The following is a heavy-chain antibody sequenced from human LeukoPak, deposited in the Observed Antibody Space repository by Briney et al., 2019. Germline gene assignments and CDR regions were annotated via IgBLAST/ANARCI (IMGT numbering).Heavy chain of an antibody. V-gene: IGHV3-66*01. D-gene: IGHD2-2*01. Sequence: GGSLRLSCAASGFTVSSHYMSWVRQAPGKGLEWVSVIYKDGSTYYAEFVKGRFTISRDSSKNTLFLQMISLRAEDTAVYYCARGGVRDCSSTSCYHVWGQGTLVTVSS. CDR1: GFTVSSHY. CDR2: IYKDGST. CDR3: ARGGVRDCSSTSCYHV. J-gene: IGHJ4*02.